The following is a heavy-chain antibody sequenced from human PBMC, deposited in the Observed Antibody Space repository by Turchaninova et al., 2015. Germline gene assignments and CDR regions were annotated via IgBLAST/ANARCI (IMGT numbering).Heavy chain of an antibody. V-gene: IGHV4-38-2*02. CDR3: ARDRGSYYVLDY. CDR2: IYHSGGT. Sequence: QVQLQESGPGLVKPLETLSLTCAVSGYSISSGHYWGWIRQYPGKGLEWIGRIYHSGGTYYNPSLKRRVTISVYTAKTQFALRLSSVTAADTAVYYCARDRGSYYVLDYWGQGTLVTVSS. D-gene: IGHD1-26*01. J-gene: IGHJ4*02. CDR1: GYSISSGHY.